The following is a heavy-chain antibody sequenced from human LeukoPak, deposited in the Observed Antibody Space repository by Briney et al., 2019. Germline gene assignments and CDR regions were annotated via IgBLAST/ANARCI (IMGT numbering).Heavy chain of an antibody. V-gene: IGHV4-34*01. CDR1: GGSFSGYY. CDR2: INHSGST. J-gene: IGHJ4*02. D-gene: IGHD3-22*01. CDR3: ARHTFYYYDSSGYYERPFDY. Sequence: KPSETLSLTCAVYGGSFSGYYWSWIRQPPGKGLEWIGEINHSGSTNYNPSLKGRVTISVDTSKNQFSLKLSSVTAADTAVYYCARHTFYYYDSSGYYERPFDYWGQGTLVTVSS.